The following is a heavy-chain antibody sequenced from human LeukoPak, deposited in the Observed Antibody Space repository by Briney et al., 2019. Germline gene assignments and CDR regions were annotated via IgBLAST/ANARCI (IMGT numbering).Heavy chain of an antibody. J-gene: IGHJ4*02. Sequence: GGSLRLSCAASGFTFSDYAMSWVRQAPGKGLEWVSGISNNGIGTYYADSVKGRFTISRDISEKTLSLQMSSLRVEDTAVYYCAKSGVWGGSFHYWGQGTPVTVSS. V-gene: IGHV3-23*01. CDR2: ISNNGIGT. CDR3: AKSGVWGGSFHY. CDR1: GFTFSDYA. D-gene: IGHD7-27*01.